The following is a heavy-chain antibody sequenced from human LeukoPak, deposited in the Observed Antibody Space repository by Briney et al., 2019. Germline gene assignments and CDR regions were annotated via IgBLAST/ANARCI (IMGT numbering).Heavy chain of an antibody. CDR2: INHSGST. J-gene: IGHJ5*02. D-gene: IGHD4-17*01. CDR1: GGSFSGYY. CDR3: ARGLDYVPFDP. Sequence: SETLSLTCAVYGGSFSGYYWSWIRQPPGKGLEWIGEINHSGSTNYNPSLKSRVTISVDTSKNQFSLKLSSVTAADTAVYNCARGLDYVPFDPWGQGTLITVSS. V-gene: IGHV4-34*01.